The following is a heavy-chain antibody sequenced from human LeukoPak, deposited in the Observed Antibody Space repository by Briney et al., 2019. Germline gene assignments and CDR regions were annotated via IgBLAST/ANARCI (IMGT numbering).Heavy chain of an antibody. CDR3: AKVAMVQYFDY. Sequence: GRSLRLSCAASGFTFSSYAMHWVRQAPGKGLEWVAVISYDGSNKYYADSVKGRFTISRDNSKNTLYLQMNSLRAEDTAVYYCAKVAMVQYFDYWGQGTLVTVSS. CDR1: GFTFSSYA. D-gene: IGHD3-10*01. V-gene: IGHV3-30-3*01. J-gene: IGHJ4*02. CDR2: ISYDGSNK.